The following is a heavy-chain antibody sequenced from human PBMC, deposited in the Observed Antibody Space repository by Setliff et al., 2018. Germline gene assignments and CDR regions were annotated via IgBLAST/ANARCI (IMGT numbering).Heavy chain of an antibody. CDR1: GFTFTSYA. J-gene: IGHJ4*01. V-gene: IGHV3-23*01. CDR3: ARESDITIFGEDGDENFFDF. Sequence: PGGSLRLSCAASGFTFTSYAMNWVRQAPGKGLEWVSAISGSGGSTDYADSVKGRFTISRDNSKNTLYLQMNGLRAEDTAIYYCARESDITIFGEDGDENFFDFWGHGTLVTVSS. CDR2: ISGSGGST. D-gene: IGHD3-3*01.